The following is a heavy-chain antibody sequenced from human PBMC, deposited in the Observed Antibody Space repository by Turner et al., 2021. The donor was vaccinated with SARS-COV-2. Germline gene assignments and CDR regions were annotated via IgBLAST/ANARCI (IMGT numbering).Heavy chain of an antibody. CDR2: ISWNSGTI. Sequence: EVQLVESGGGLVQPGRSLRLSCAASGFPFDDYAMHWVRQAPGKGLEWVSGISWNSGTIDYADSVKGRFTISRDNAKNSLYLQMNSLRAEDTALYYCAKLAARSAYYYYGMDVWGQGTTVTVSS. J-gene: IGHJ6*02. CDR1: GFPFDDYA. V-gene: IGHV3-9*01. CDR3: AKLAARSAYYYYGMDV. D-gene: IGHD6-6*01.